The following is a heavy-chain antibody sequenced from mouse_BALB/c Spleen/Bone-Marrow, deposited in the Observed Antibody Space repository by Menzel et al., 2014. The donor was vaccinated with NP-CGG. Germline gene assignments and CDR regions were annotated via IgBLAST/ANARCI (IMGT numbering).Heavy chain of an antibody. CDR3: ARSGKGATDY. J-gene: IGHJ4*01. CDR2: IYPGDFNT. D-gene: IGHD2-1*01. CDR1: VYTFTSYY. V-gene: IGHV1S56*01. Sequence: QVQLQQSGPELGKPGASVRISCKASVYTFTSYYVHWLRQRPGQGLEWIGWIYPGDFNTKYNEKFKVKATLTADKSSSTASMQVSSLTFEDSAVYFCARSGKGATDYWGQGTSVTVSA.